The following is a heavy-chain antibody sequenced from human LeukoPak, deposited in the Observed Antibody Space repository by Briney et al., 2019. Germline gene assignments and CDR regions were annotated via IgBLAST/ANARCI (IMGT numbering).Heavy chain of an antibody. J-gene: IGHJ4*02. CDR1: GGSINSYY. CDR2: FYTSGIT. CDR3: ARRKAAAGPRAAFDY. D-gene: IGHD6-13*01. Sequence: SETLSLTCTVSGGSINSYYWSWIRQPAGKGLEWIGRFYTSGITNYNPSLKSRVTMSVDTSKNQFSLKLNSVTAADTAVYYCARRKAAAGPRAAFDYWGQGTLVTVSS. V-gene: IGHV4-4*07.